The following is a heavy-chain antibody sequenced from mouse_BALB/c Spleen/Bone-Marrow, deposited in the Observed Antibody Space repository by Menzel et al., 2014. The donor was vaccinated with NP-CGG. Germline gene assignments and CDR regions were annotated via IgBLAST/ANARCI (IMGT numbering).Heavy chain of an antibody. CDR1: GYTFSSYW. D-gene: IGHD1-1*01. CDR2: ILPGSGNT. CDR3: AREDITSVVEMDY. J-gene: IGHJ4*01. Sequence: VKLMESGAELMKPGASVKISCKATGYTFSSYWIEWVKQRPGHGLEWIGEILPGSGNTNYNEKFKGKATFTADTSSNTAYMQPSSLTSEDSAVYYCAREDITSVVEMDYWGQGTSVTVSS. V-gene: IGHV1-9*01.